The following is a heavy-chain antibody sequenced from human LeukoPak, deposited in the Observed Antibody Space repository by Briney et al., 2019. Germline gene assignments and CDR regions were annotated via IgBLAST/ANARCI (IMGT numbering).Heavy chain of an antibody. CDR3: AKSDYYCSRGYYEYYFDD. Sequence: GGSLRLSCTACIYTLYSYAMSGLRQAPGEGLEWVSGISGSGGSTYYADAVKGRFTISRDNSKNTLYVQMNSLRVEDLHVYYCAKSDYYCSRGYYEYYFDDWGQGTLVTVSS. CDR1: IYTLYSYA. D-gene: IGHD3-22*01. CDR2: ISGSGGST. J-gene: IGHJ4*02. V-gene: IGHV3-23*01.